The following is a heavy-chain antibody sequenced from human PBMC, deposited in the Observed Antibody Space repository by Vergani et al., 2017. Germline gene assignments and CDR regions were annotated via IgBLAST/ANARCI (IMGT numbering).Heavy chain of an antibody. V-gene: IGHV3-30*02. CDR2: IRYDGSNK. CDR1: GFTFSSYR. D-gene: IGHD2-2*01. J-gene: IGHJ4*02. CDR3: AKGRVPAAIRGVDY. Sequence: QVQLVESGGGVVQPGGSLRLSCAASGFTFSSYRMHWVRQAPGKGLEWVAFIRYDGSNKYYADSVKGRFTISRDNSKNTLYLLMNSLRAEDTAVYYCAKGRVPAAIRGVDYWGQGTLVTVSS.